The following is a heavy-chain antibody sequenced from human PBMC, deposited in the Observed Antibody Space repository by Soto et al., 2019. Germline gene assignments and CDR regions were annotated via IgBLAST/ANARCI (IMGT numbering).Heavy chain of an antibody. Sequence: QVQLQQWGAGLLKPSETLSLTCAVHGGSFSGYYWSWIRQPPGKGLEWIGEINHSGSTNYNPSVKSRVTISVDTSKNRFSLKLSSVTAADTAVYYCARGRAQYYDFWSGGRADDAFDIWGQGTMVTVSS. D-gene: IGHD3-3*01. CDR2: INHSGST. V-gene: IGHV4-34*01. CDR1: GGSFSGYY. J-gene: IGHJ3*02. CDR3: ARGRAQYYDFWSGGRADDAFDI.